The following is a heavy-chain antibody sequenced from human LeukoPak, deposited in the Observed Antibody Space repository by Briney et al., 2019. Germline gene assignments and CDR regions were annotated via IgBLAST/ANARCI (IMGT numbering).Heavy chain of an antibody. V-gene: IGHV3-30-3*01. CDR1: GFTFSSYA. D-gene: IGHD6-19*01. CDR3: AAIAVAGTASVGDFDY. J-gene: IGHJ4*02. Sequence: PGGSLRLSCAASGFTFSSYAMHWVRQAPGKGLEWVAVISYDGSNKYYADSVKGRFTISRDNSKNTLYLQMNSLRAEDTAVYYCAAIAVAGTASVGDFDYWGQGTLVTVSS. CDR2: ISYDGSNK.